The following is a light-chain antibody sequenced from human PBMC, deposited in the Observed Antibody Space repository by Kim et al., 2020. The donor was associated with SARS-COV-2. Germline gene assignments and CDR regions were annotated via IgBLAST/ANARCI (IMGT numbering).Light chain of an antibody. V-gene: IGLV2-14*03. Sequence: SIPISCTGTSSDVGGYNYVSWYQQHPGKAPKLMIYDVSNRPSGVSNRFSGSKSGNTASLTISGLQAEDEADYYCSSYTRSSTNYVFGTGTKVTVL. CDR2: DVS. CDR3: SSYTRSSTNYV. CDR1: SSDVGGYNY. J-gene: IGLJ1*01.